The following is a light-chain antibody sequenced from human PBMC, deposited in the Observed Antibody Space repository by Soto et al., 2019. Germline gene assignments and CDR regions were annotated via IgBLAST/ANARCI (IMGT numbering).Light chain of an antibody. J-gene: IGKJ2*01. V-gene: IGKV3-11*01. CDR2: DAS. Sequence: EIVLTQSPATLALSPGERATLSCRASQSVSSYLAWYQQKPGQAPRLLIYDASNRATGIPAMFSGSGSGTDFALTISSLEPEDVAVYYCQQRRRTVGQGTKLEIK. CDR1: QSVSSY. CDR3: QQRRRT.